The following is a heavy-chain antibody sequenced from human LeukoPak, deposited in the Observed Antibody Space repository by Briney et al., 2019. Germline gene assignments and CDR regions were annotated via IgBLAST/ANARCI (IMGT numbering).Heavy chain of an antibody. Sequence: GASPMISCQCAGYIFTHYWITWVRQLPGKGLEWMVRIDPYDSYTNYSPSFQGHVTVSADKSLSTVYLQWSSLNASDTAVYYCARYYSDSSGHYPYFDSWGQGTLVTVSS. CDR2: IDPYDSYT. J-gene: IGHJ4*02. CDR3: ARYYSDSSGHYPYFDS. D-gene: IGHD3-22*01. V-gene: IGHV5-10-1*01. CDR1: GYIFTHYW.